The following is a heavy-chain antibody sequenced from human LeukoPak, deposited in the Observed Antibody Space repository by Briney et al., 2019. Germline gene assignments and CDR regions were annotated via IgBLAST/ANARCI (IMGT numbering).Heavy chain of an antibody. Sequence: GGSLRLSCAASKFTFSNYTLTWVRQSPGKGLDWVSSISGSSRYIHYSDSVKGRFTISRDNAKNSLYLQMDSLTADDTAVYYCARVNSALVVSLEGSWAGSLGFDHWGQGTLVTGSS. CDR2: ISGSSRYI. CDR1: KFTFSNYT. CDR3: ARVNSALVVSLEGSWAGSLGFDH. J-gene: IGHJ4*02. D-gene: IGHD3-3*01. V-gene: IGHV3-21*06.